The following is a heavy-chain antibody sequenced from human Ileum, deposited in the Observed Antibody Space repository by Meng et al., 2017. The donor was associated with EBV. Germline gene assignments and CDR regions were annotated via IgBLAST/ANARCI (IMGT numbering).Heavy chain of an antibody. CDR2: IYKSGST. J-gene: IGHJ4*02. CDR1: GGSISSVGYY. Sequence: QVPLQESGPGLVKPSRTLSPTVAVAGGSISSVGYYWSWVRQPPGKGLEWIGYIYKSGSTYYNPYLTSRVPTSVDTSKNQFFLKLGSVTAADTGVYYCARGGDTSGYSLDYWGQGILVTVSS. CDR3: ARGGDTSGYSLDY. D-gene: IGHD3-22*01. V-gene: IGHV4-30-4*01.